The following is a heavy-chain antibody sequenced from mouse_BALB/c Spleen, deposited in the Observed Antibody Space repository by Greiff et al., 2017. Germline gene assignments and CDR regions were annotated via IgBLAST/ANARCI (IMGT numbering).Heavy chain of an antibody. CDR1: GFSLSRYS. Sequence: VQRVESGPGLVAPSQSLSITCTVSGFSLSRYSVHWVRQPPGKGLEWLGMIWGGGSTDYNSALKSRLSISKDNSKSQVFLKMNSLQTDDTAMYYCAYGNSYYYAMDYWGQGTSVTVSS. CDR3: AYGNSYYYAMDY. V-gene: IGHV2-6-4*01. CDR2: IWGGGST. J-gene: IGHJ4*01. D-gene: IGHD2-1*01.